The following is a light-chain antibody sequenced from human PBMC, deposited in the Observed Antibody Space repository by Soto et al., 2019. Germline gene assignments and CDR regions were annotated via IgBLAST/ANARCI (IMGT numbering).Light chain of an antibody. CDR1: QSVLYSSNNKNY. CDR3: QQYYSTPLT. J-gene: IGKJ4*01. CDR2: WAS. V-gene: IGKV4-1*01. Sequence: DIVMTQSPDSLAVSLGERATINCKSSQSVLYSSNNKNYLAWYQQKPGQPPKLPIYWASTRESGVPDRFSGSGSGTDVTLTISSLQAEDVAVYCCQQYYSTPLTFGGGTKVEIK.